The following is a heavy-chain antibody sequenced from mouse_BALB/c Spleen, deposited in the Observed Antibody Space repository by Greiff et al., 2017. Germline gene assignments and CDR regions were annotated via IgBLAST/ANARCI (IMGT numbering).Heavy chain of an antibody. CDR3: ARDRWGVYYYAMDY. D-gene: IGHD2-3*01. V-gene: IGHV2-6-7*01. CDR1: GFSLTGYG. Sequence: QVQLKESGPGLVAPSQSLSITCTVSGFSLTGYGVNWVRQPPGKGLEWLGMIWGDGSTEYNSALKSRLSISKDNSKSQIFLKMNSLQTDDTARYYCARDRWGVYYYAMDYWGQGTSVTVSS. J-gene: IGHJ4*01. CDR2: IWGDGST.